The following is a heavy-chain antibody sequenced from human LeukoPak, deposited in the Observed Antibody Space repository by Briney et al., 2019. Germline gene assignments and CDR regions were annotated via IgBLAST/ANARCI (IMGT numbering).Heavy chain of an antibody. D-gene: IGHD3-9*01. CDR3: VRAGDKGAKDDIFFDL. V-gene: IGHV1-8*03. CDR2: MNPNSGNT. Sequence: ASVKVSCKASGGTFSSYDINWVRQATGQGLEWMGWMNPNSGNTGYAQKFQGRVTITRNTSISTAYMELSSLRSEDTAVYYCVRAGDKGAKDDIFFDLWGQGTPVTVSS. CDR1: GGTFSSYD. J-gene: IGHJ4*02.